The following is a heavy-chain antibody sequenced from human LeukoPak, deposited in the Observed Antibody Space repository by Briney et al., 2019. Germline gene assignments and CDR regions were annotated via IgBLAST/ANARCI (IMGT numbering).Heavy chain of an antibody. CDR3: AREDIDNYYDFWSGYSFYGMDV. J-gene: IGHJ6*02. D-gene: IGHD3-3*01. CDR2: IYSGGST. Sequence: GGSLRLSCAASGFTVSSNYMSWVRQAPGKGLEWVSVIYSGGSTYYADSVKGRFTISRDNSKNTLYLQMNSLRAEDTAVYYCAREDIDNYYDFWSGYSFYGMDVWGQGTTVTVSS. V-gene: IGHV3-66*01. CDR1: GFTVSSNY.